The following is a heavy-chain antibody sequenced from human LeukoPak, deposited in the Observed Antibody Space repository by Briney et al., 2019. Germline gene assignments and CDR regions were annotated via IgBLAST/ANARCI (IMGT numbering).Heavy chain of an antibody. Sequence: SETLSLTCTVSGGSISSYCWSWIRQPAGKGLEWIGRIYSSGSTNYNPSLKSRVTMSVDTSNNQFSLKLSSVTAADTAVYYCARIIKTKDTTMTTAYWYFDLWGRGTLVTVSS. D-gene: IGHD4-17*01. CDR2: IYSSGST. CDR1: GGSISSYC. J-gene: IGHJ2*01. V-gene: IGHV4-4*07. CDR3: ARIIKTKDTTMTTAYWYFDL.